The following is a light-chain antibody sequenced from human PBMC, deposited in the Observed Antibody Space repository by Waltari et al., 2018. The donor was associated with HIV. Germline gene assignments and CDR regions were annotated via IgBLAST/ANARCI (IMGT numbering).Light chain of an antibody. J-gene: IGLJ1*01. V-gene: IGLV2-14*03. CDR1: SSDVGAYDY. CDR2: DVY. Sequence: QSVLTQPASVSGSPGQSITISCTGTSSDVGAYDYVSWYQQHPGTVPKLLIYDVYNRPSRISTRFSGSKSGNTASLTISGLQAEDEADYYCASFTSGRLNVFGTGTKVTVL. CDR3: ASFTSGRLNV.